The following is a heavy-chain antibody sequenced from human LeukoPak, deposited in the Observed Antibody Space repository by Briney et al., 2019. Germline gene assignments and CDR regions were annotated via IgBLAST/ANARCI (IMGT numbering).Heavy chain of an antibody. J-gene: IGHJ4*02. V-gene: IGHV4-4*07. CDR2: IYISGST. Sequence: SETLSLTCTVSGGSISSYYWSWIRQPAGKGLEWIGRIYISGSTNYNPSLKSRVTMSVDTSKNQFSLKLSSVTAADTAVYYCARDLGDKLELPTGAFDYWGQGTLVTVSS. CDR3: ARDLGDKLELPTGAFDY. D-gene: IGHD1-7*01. CDR1: GGSISSYY.